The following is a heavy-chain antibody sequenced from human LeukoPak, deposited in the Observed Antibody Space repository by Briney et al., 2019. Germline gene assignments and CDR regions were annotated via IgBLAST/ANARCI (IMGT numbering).Heavy chain of an antibody. D-gene: IGHD3-10*01. CDR2: IYPGDSDT. V-gene: IGHV5-51*01. Sequence: GESLKISCKGSGYSFTSYWIGWVRQMPRKGLEWMGIIYPGDSDTGYSPSFQGQVTISADKSISTAYLQWSSLKASDTAMYYCASSGTALPRGDYYGMDVWGQGTTVTVSS. CDR1: GYSFTSYW. J-gene: IGHJ6*02. CDR3: ASSGTALPRGDYYGMDV.